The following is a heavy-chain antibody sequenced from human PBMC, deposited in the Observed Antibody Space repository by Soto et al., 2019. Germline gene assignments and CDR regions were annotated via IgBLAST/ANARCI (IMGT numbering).Heavy chain of an antibody. V-gene: IGHV3-30*18. CDR3: AKDPGYGLDY. CDR2: LPHDGSNK. Sequence: QMQVVESGGGVVQPGRSLRLSCAASGFTFSSYGMHWVRQAPGKGLEWVAALPHDGSNKYYADSVKGRFTISRDDSKNMRYLQMNSLRAEDTAVYYCAKDPGYGLDYWGQGTLVTVSS. CDR1: GFTFSSYG. D-gene: IGHD5-12*01. J-gene: IGHJ4*02.